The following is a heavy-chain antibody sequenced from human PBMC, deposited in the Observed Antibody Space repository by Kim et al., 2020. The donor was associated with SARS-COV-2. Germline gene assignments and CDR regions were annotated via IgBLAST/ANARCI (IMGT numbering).Heavy chain of an antibody. CDR1: GFTFSNVC. V-gene: IGHV3-15*01. CDR2: IRTKTEGETT. D-gene: IGHD1-26*01. CDR3: RTASDNSE. Sequence: GGSLRLSCSASGFTFSNVCMRWVRQAPGKGLECICRIRTKTEGETTDYAAPVKCRFSISRDDSGATLYLHMNSLKTEDTAVYYRRTASDNSEWGQGTLVT. J-gene: IGHJ4*02.